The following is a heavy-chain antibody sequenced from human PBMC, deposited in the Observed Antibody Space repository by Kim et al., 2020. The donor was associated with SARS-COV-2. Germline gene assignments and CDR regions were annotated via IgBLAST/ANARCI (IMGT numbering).Heavy chain of an antibody. V-gene: IGHV4-34*01. CDR3: ARVWDV. J-gene: IGHJ6*02. Sequence: SETLSLTCAVYGGSFSGYYWSWVRQPPGKGLECIGEITPSGSTSYNPSLKSRVTISIDTSKKQLSLKRTSVTAADTAVYYCARVWDVLGQGTSVTVSS. CDR2: ITPSGST. CDR1: GGSFSGYY.